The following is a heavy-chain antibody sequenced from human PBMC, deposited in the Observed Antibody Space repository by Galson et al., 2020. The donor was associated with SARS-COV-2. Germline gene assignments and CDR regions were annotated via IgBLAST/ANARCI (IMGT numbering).Heavy chain of an antibody. CDR2: INPNSGGT. CDR1: GYTFTGHY. CDR3: ARDLVYSRVGYGMDV. J-gene: IGHJ6*02. V-gene: IGHV1-2*02. D-gene: IGHD1-20*01. Sequence: ASVKVSCKASGYTFTGHYTHWVRQAPGQGHEWMGWINPNSGGTNYAQKFQGRVTMTRDTSISTAYMELSRLRSDDTAVYYCARDLVYSRVGYGMDVWGQGTTVTVSS.